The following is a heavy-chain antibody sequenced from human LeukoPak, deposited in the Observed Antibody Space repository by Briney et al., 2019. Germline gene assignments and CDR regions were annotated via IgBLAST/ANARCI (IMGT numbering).Heavy chain of an antibody. CDR3: ARSQSGYSYGYEFDP. J-gene: IGHJ5*02. Sequence: SETLSLTCAVYGGSFSGYYWSWIRQPPGKGLEWIGEINHSGSTNYNPSLKSRVTISVDTSKNQFSLKLSSVTAADTAVYYCARSQSGYSYGYEFDPWGQGTLVTVSS. CDR1: GGSFSGYY. D-gene: IGHD5-18*01. CDR2: INHSGST. V-gene: IGHV4-34*09.